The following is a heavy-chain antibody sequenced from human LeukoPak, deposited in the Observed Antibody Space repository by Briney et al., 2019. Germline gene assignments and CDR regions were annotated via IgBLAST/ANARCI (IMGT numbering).Heavy chain of an antibody. CDR1: GFTFSTYA. J-gene: IGHJ5*02. Sequence: GGSLRLSCAASGFTFSTYAMSWVRQAPGKGLQWVASMCGSAGCTFYADSVKGRFTISRDNSKNTLYLQMNGLRAEDTAIYYCVRDRPNYHESNGHYYNRDGDHWGQGTLVTVSS. D-gene: IGHD3-10*02. V-gene: IGHV3-23*01. CDR2: MCGSAGCT. CDR3: VRDRPNYHESNGHYYNRDGDH.